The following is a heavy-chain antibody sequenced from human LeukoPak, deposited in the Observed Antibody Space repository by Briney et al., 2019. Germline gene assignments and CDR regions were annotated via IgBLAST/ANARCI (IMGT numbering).Heavy chain of an antibody. CDR1: GGSISSYY. CDR2: IYYSGST. CDR3: ASQGWLQLQPFDY. J-gene: IGHJ4*02. V-gene: IGHV4-59*01. Sequence: SETLSLTCTVSGGSISSYYWIWIRQPPGKGLEGCGYIYYSGSTNYNPSLKSRVTVSVDTSKNQFSLKLSSVTAADTAVYYCASQGWLQLQPFDYWGQGTLVTVSS. D-gene: IGHD5-24*01.